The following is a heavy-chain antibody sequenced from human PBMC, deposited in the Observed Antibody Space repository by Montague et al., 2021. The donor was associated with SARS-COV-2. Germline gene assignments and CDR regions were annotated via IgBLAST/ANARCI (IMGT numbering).Heavy chain of an antibody. CDR1: GGSFSSRSYY. V-gene: IGHV4-61*02. CDR3: ARGFDY. J-gene: IGHJ4*02. CDR2: VYITGST. Sequence: TLSLTCTVSGGSFSSRSYYRSWIRQSAGKGLEFLGRVYITGSTNYNPSLESRVTTSIDTSKNQFSLKLSSVTAADTAVYYCARGFDYWGQGTLVTVSS.